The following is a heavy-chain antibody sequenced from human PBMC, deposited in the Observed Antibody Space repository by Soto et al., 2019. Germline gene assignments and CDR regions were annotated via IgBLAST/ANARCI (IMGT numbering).Heavy chain of an antibody. Sequence: QVQLVQSGAEVKKPGASVKVSCKASGYTFTRYGISWVRQAPGQELEWMGWISAYNGNTKYAQKLQGRVTMTTDTPPSTAYMELRSLRSDDTAVYYCARDAVDSSGDYHYYYSGMDVWGQGTRVTVSS. D-gene: IGHD3-22*01. V-gene: IGHV1-18*01. CDR1: GYTFTRYG. J-gene: IGHJ6*02. CDR3: ARDAVDSSGDYHYYYSGMDV. CDR2: ISAYNGNT.